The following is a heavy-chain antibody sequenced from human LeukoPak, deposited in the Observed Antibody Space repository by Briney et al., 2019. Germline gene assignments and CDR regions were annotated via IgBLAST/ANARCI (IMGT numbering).Heavy chain of an antibody. CDR1: GFTFDDYG. D-gene: IGHD3-22*01. Sequence: GGSLRLSCAASGFTFDDYGMSWVRQAPGEGLEWVSGINWNGGSTGYADSVKGRFTISRDNAKNSLYLQMNSLRAEDTALYYCARAKYYYDSSGYCDWGQGILVTVSS. J-gene: IGHJ4*02. V-gene: IGHV3-20*04. CDR2: INWNGGST. CDR3: ARAKYYYDSSGYCD.